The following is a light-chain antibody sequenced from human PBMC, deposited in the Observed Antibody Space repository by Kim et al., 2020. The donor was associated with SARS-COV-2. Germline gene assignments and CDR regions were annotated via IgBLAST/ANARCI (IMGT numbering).Light chain of an antibody. V-gene: IGLV2-23*02. CDR3: CSYAGSNTWV. Sequence: GQSITISCTGSSSDIGNYDLVSWYQQHPGKAPKLVIYEVSNRPSGVVNRFSGSKSGNTASLTISGLQAEDEADYHCCSYAGSNTWVFGGGTQLTVL. CDR2: EVS. CDR1: SSDIGNYDL. J-gene: IGLJ3*02.